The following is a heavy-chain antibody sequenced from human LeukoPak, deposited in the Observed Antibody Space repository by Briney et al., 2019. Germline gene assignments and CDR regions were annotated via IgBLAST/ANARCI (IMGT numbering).Heavy chain of an antibody. Sequence: SETLSLTCAVSGGSISSGGYSWSWIRQPPGKGLEWIGYIYHSGSTYYNPSLKSRVTISVDKSKNQFSLKLSSVTAADTAVYYCARDRGGYDSSGYYYALDYWGQGTLVTVSS. CDR2: IYHSGST. J-gene: IGHJ4*02. D-gene: IGHD3-22*01. CDR1: GGSISSGGYS. CDR3: ARDRGGYDSSGYYYALDY. V-gene: IGHV4-30-2*01.